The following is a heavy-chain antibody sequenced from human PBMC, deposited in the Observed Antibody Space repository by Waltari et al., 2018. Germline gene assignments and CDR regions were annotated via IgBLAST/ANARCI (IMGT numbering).Heavy chain of an antibody. CDR1: EVTFSTSA. CDR3: VGAPSWVRFLEN. J-gene: IGHJ4*02. Sequence: QVQLVESGGGVVQPGRSLRLSCTASEVTFSTSAMHWVRQAPGKGLEWIAVISASGDAEFYADSVKGRFSISRDNSKNTLYLQMNGLRGDDTAVYFCVGAPSWVRFLENWGQGTLVTVSS. D-gene: IGHD3-3*01. V-gene: IGHV3-30*01. CDR2: ISASGDAE.